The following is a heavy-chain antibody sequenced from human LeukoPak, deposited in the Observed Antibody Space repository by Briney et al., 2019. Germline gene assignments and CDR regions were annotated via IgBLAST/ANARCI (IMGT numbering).Heavy chain of an antibody. CDR3: ARHLRAVAGGRYFDY. CDR2: IYHNGGT. J-gene: IGHJ4*02. Sequence: PSETLSLTCTVSGVSTSGYYCSWIRQPPGKGLEWIGYIYHNGGTNYNPSLQSRLTISVDTSKNQFSLKLSSVTAADTAVYYCARHLRAVAGGRYFDYWGQGTQVTVSS. CDR1: GVSTSGYY. D-gene: IGHD6-19*01. V-gene: IGHV4-59*08.